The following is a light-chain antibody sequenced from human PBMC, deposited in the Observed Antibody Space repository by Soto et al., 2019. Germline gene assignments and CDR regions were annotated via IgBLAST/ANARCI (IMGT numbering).Light chain of an antibody. J-gene: IGLJ3*02. CDR3: KSYAASNNFYFV. CDR2: EVT. V-gene: IGLV2-8*01. Sequence: QSALTQPPSASGSPGQSVTISCTGTSSDVGGYNYVSWYQQYPGRAPKLMIYEVTKRPSGVPDRFSGSKSGNTASLTVSGLQAEDEACYYCKSYAASNNFYFVFGGLTKVTVL. CDR1: SSDVGGYNY.